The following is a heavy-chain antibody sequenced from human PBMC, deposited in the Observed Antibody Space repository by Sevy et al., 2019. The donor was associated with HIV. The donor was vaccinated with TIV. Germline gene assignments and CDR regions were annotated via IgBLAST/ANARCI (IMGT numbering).Heavy chain of an antibody. CDR3: ARDTQGWELRSAFDI. CDR1: GFTFSSYS. D-gene: IGHD1-26*01. CDR2: ISSSSSYI. J-gene: IGHJ3*02. Sequence: GGYLRLSCAASGFTFSSYSMNWVRQAPGKGLEWISSISSSSSYIYYADSVKARFTISRDNAKSSLYLQMNSLRAEDTAVYYCARDTQGWELRSAFDIWGQGTMVTVSS. V-gene: IGHV3-21*01.